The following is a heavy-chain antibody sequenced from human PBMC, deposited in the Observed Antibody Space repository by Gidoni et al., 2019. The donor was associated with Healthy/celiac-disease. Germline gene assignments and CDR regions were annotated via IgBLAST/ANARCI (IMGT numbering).Heavy chain of an antibody. CDR3: ARDCSGGSCYEY. CDR2: VSSSSSYI. CDR1: GFTFSSYS. D-gene: IGHD2-15*01. V-gene: IGHV3-21*01. Sequence: EVQLVESGGGLVKPGGFLRLSCAASGFTFSSYSMNWVRQAPGKGLEWVSSVSSSSSYIYYADSVKGRFTISRDNAKNSLYLQMTGLRAEDTAVYYCARDCSGGSCYEYWGQGTLVAVSS. J-gene: IGHJ4*02.